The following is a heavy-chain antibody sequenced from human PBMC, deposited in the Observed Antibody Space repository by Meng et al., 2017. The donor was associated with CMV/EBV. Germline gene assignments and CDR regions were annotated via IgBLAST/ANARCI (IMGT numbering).Heavy chain of an antibody. CDR3: AKANHHVGAHAFDI. D-gene: IGHD1-26*01. Sequence: SLKISCAASGFTFDDYAMHWVRQAPGKGLEWVSGISWNSGSIGYAGSVKGRFTISRDNAKNSLYLQMNSLRAEDMALYYCAKANHHVGAHAFDIWGQGTMVTVSS. CDR2: ISWNSGSI. CDR1: GFTFDDYA. V-gene: IGHV3-9*03. J-gene: IGHJ3*02.